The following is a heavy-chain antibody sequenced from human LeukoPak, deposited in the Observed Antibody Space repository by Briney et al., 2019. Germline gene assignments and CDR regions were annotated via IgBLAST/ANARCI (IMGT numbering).Heavy chain of an antibody. CDR2: INHSGST. Sequence: SETLSLTCAVYGGSFSGYYWSWIRQPPGKGLEWIGEINHSGSTNYNPSLKSRVTISVDTSKNQFSLKLSSVTAADTAVYYCARYLYDFWSGLDYWGQGTLVTVSS. V-gene: IGHV4-34*01. CDR1: GGSFSGYY. D-gene: IGHD3-3*01. CDR3: ARYLYDFWSGLDY. J-gene: IGHJ4*02.